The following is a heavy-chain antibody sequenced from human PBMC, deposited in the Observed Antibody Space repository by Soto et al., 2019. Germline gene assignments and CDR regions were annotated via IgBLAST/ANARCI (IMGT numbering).Heavy chain of an antibody. CDR3: ASHFGELVPYYYYGMDV. V-gene: IGHV5-10-1*01. CDR1: GDSFTSYW. CDR2: IDPSDSYT. J-gene: IGHJ6*02. Sequence: GESLKISCKGSGDSFTSYWISWVRQMPGKGLEWMGRIDPSDSYTNYSPSFQGHVTISADKSISTAYLQWSSLKASDTAMYYCASHFGELVPYYYYGMDVWGQGTTVTVSS. D-gene: IGHD6-6*01.